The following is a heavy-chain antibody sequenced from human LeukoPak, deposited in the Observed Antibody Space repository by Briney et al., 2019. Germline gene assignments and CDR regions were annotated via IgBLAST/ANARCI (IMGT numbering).Heavy chain of an antibody. CDR1: GGTFSSYA. CDR3: APSLEEMATTPYYYGMDV. Sequence: SVKVSCKASGGTFSSYAISWVRQAPGQGLEWMGRITPILGIANYAQKFQGRVTITADKSTSTAYMELSSLRSEDTAVYYCAPSLEEMATTPYYYGMDVWGQGTTVTVSS. CDR2: ITPILGIA. D-gene: IGHD5-24*01. V-gene: IGHV1-69*04. J-gene: IGHJ6*02.